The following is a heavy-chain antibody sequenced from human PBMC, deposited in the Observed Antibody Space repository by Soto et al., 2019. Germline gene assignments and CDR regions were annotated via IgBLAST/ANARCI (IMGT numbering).Heavy chain of an antibody. V-gene: IGHV4-39*01. CDR1: GGSISSSSYY. J-gene: IGHJ4*02. Sequence: QLQLQESGPGLVKPSETLSLTCTVSGGSISSSSYYWGWIRPPPGKGLEWIGSIYYSGSTYYNPSLQIRVTISVDTSMNQFSLKLSSVTAADTAVYYCAIFEISYGYYFDYWGQGTLVTVSS. CDR2: IYYSGST. CDR3: AIFEISYGYYFDY. D-gene: IGHD5-18*01.